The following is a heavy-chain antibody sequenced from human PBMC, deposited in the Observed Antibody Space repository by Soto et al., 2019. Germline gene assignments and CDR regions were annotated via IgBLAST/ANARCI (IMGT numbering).Heavy chain of an antibody. V-gene: IGHV4-39*07. Sequence: SETLSLTCTVSGGSISSSNYYWGWVRQPPGKGLEWIGSIYYSGSTYYNPSLKSRVTISVDTSKNQFSLKLNSVTAADTAVYYCARTYCSGGSCYPGGNWFDPWGQGILVT. D-gene: IGHD2-15*01. CDR1: GGSISSSNYY. CDR2: IYYSGST. J-gene: IGHJ5*02. CDR3: ARTYCSGGSCYPGGNWFDP.